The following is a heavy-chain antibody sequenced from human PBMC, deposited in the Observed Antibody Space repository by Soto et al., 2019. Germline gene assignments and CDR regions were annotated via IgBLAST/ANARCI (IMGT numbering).Heavy chain of an antibody. J-gene: IGHJ4*02. V-gene: IGHV3-13*04. D-gene: IGHD6-19*01. CDR2: IGIAGDT. CDR1: GFTFSSYD. CDR3: ARTVAGTYFDF. Sequence: EVQLVESGGGLVQPGGPLRLSCAASGFTFSSYDMHWVRQATGKGLEWVSVIGIAGDTYYPDSVKGRFTISRENAKNSLYLQMNSLRAGDTAVYYCARTVAGTYFDFWGQGTLVTVSS.